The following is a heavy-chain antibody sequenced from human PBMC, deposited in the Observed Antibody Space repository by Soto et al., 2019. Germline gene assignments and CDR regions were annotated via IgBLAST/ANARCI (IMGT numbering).Heavy chain of an antibody. J-gene: IGHJ4*02. CDR2: VSHSGNT. CDR1: GGSFTGHF. V-gene: IGHV4-34*01. CDR3: ARGSIGHSSSWRRIDY. D-gene: IGHD6-13*01. Sequence: PSETLSLTCTVSGGSFTGHFWSWVRQPPGKGLEWIGEVSHSGNTKYYPSLRSRVTLSVDSSKNQISLALTSVTAADTAVYYCARGSIGHSSSWRRIDYWGQGTLVTVSS.